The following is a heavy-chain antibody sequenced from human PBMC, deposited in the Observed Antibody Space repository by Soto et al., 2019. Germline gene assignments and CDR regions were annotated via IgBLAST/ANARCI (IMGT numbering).Heavy chain of an antibody. D-gene: IGHD4-17*01. CDR3: ARGIKYGDYSRWFDP. Sequence: GGSLRLSCAASGFTFSNAWMNWVRQAPGKGLEWVGRIKSKTDGGTTDYAAPVKGRFTISRDDSKNTLYLQMNSLRAEDTAVYYCARGIKYGDYSRWFDPWGPGTLVTVSS. J-gene: IGHJ5*02. V-gene: IGHV3-15*07. CDR1: GFTFSNAW. CDR2: IKSKTDGGTT.